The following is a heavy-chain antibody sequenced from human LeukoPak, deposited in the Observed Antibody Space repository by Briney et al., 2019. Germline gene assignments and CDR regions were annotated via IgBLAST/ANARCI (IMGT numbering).Heavy chain of an antibody. V-gene: IGHV3-21*01. D-gene: IGHD6-25*01. CDR1: GFTFSSYS. CDR2: ISSSSYI. CDR3: ARDESGEATLDY. Sequence: GGSLRLSCAASGFTFSSYSMNWVRQAPGKGLEWVSSISSSSYIYYADSVKGRFTISRDNAKNSLYLQMNSLRAEDTAVYYCARDESGEATLDYWGQGTLVTVSS. J-gene: IGHJ4*02.